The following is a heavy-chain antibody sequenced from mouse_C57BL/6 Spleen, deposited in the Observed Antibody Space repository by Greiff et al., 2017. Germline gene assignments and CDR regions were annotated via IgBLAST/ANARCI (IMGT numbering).Heavy chain of an antibody. J-gene: IGHJ2*01. Sequence: EVKLVESGEGLVKPGGSLKLSCAASGFTFSSYAMSWVRQTPEKRLAWVAYISSGGDYIYYADTVKGRFTISRDNARNTLYLQMSSLKSEDTAMYYCTRVEDYYGSFYFDYWGQGTTLTVSS. CDR1: GFTFSSYA. D-gene: IGHD1-1*01. V-gene: IGHV5-9-1*02. CDR3: TRVEDYYGSFYFDY. CDR2: ISSGGDYI.